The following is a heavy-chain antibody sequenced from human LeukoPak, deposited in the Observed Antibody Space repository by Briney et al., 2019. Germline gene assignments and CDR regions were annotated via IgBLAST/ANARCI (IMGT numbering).Heavy chain of an antibody. CDR2: ISSSSSSTI. Sequence: GGSLRLSCAASGFTFSSYSMNWVRQAPGKGLEWVSSISSSSSSTIYYADSVKGRFALSRDNAKNSLYLQMNSLRTEDTAVYYCARDHHRRLYDSQARNTFDIWGQGTMVTVSS. CDR1: GFTFSSYS. J-gene: IGHJ3*02. CDR3: ARDHHRRLYDSQARNTFDI. D-gene: IGHD3-22*01. V-gene: IGHV3-48*01.